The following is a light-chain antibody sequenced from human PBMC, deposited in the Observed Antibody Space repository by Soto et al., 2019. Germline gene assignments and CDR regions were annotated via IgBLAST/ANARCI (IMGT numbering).Light chain of an antibody. CDR2: GAS. Sequence: VMTQSPGTLSVSPGERVTLSCRASQSVSSKLVWYQRKPGQAPRLLIYGASTRATGVPARFSGSGSATQLTITISSLQSEDFGLYYGQQYKQWPVGFGGGTKVDIK. V-gene: IGKV3-15*01. CDR3: QQYKQWPVG. CDR1: QSVSSK. J-gene: IGKJ4*01.